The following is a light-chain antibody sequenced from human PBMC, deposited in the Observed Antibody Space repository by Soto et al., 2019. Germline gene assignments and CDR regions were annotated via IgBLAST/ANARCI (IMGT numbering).Light chain of an antibody. Sequence: EILLTQSPSTLSLSPGERATLSCRASQSVSSYLAWYQQKPGQAPRLLSYDASNRATGIPARFSGSGSGTDFTLTISSLEPEDFAVYYCQQRSNWPPITFGQGTRLEIK. CDR3: QQRSNWPPIT. J-gene: IGKJ5*01. CDR1: QSVSSY. V-gene: IGKV3-11*01. CDR2: DAS.